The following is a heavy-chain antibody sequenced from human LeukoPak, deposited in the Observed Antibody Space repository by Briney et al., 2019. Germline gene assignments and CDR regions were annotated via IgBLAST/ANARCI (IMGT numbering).Heavy chain of an antibody. D-gene: IGHD1-1*01. V-gene: IGHV3-23*01. Sequence: GGSLRLSCAASGFTFSSYAMSWVRQAPGKGLEWVSAISGSGGSTYYADSVKGRFTISRDNSKNTLYLQMNSLRAEDTAVYYCARDLEYNWNDNASRWGQGTLVTVSS. CDR3: ARDLEYNWNDNASR. J-gene: IGHJ4*02. CDR2: ISGSGGST. CDR1: GFTFSSYA.